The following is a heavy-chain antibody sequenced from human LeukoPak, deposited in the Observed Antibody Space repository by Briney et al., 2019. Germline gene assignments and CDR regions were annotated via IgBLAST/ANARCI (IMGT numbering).Heavy chain of an antibody. CDR2: ISYDGSNK. J-gene: IGHJ6*02. D-gene: IGHD3-16*01. CDR3: AKDITDGGHFDYGMDV. Sequence: GGSLRLSCAASGFTFSSYAMHWVRQAPGKGLEWVAVISYDGSNKYYADSVKGRFTISRDNSKNSLYLQMNSLRTEDTALYYCAKDITDGGHFDYGMDVWGQGTTVTVSS. CDR1: GFTFSSYA. V-gene: IGHV3-30-3*01.